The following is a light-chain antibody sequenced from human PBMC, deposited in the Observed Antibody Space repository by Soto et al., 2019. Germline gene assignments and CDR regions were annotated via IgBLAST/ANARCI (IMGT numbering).Light chain of an antibody. J-gene: IGKJ1*01. CDR3: QQYGSSGT. CDR1: QSVSNNY. Sequence: ELVLTQSPGTLSLSPGASATLSCRASQSVSNNYLAWYQQKPGQARRLLIYGASNRATGIPDRFSGSASGTDFTLTISRLEPEDFAVYDCQQYGSSGTFGQGTKVDIK. CDR2: GAS. V-gene: IGKV3-20*01.